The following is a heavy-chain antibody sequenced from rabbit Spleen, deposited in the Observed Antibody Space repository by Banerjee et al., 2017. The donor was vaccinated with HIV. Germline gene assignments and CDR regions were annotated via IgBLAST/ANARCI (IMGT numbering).Heavy chain of an antibody. Sequence: QSLEESGGDLVKPGASLTLTCTASGFSFNSVFWMCWVRQAPGKGLEWIACIEVGSSGFSYFATWAKGRFTISETSSTTVTLQMTSLTAADTATYFCARDLVAVIGWNFNLWGQGTLVTVS. CDR1: GFSFNSVFW. V-gene: IGHV1S40*01. J-gene: IGHJ4*01. CDR2: IEVGSSGFS. D-gene: IGHD1-1*01. CDR3: ARDLVAVIGWNFNL.